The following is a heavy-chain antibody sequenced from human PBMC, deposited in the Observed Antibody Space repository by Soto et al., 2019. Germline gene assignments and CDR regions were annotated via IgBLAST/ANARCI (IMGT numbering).Heavy chain of an antibody. Sequence: EVQLVESGGGLAQPGGSLTLSCVGSGVTLSSYWMSWARQAPGKGLEWLANIKQDGSEQRYVDSGKGRFSISRDNAQNSLFLHMSRLRDEDTAVYYCARGSSLNYWGQGTRVTVSS. J-gene: IGHJ4*02. CDR1: GVTLSSYW. CDR2: IKQDGSEQ. CDR3: ARGSSLNY. V-gene: IGHV3-7*01. D-gene: IGHD6-13*01.